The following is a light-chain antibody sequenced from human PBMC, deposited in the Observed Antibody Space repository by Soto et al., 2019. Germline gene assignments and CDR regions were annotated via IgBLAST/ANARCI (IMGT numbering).Light chain of an antibody. CDR2: GAS. CDR1: QTISTY. J-gene: IGKJ5*01. CDR3: QQTYSTPIT. Sequence: DIQMTQSPSSLSASVGDRVTITCWASQTISTYLNWYQQIPGQAPKLLIYGASNLQSGVPSRFSGRESGTDFTLTIRSLQPEDFATYYCQQTYSTPITFGQGTRLEIK. V-gene: IGKV1-39*01.